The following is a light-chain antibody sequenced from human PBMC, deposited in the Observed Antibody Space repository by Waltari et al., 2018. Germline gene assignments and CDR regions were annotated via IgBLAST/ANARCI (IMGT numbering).Light chain of an antibody. Sequence: QSALTQPASVSGSPGQSITISCTATSSDVGDYKYVSWYQQHPGKVPKLLIYDVTNRASGVFYPFSCFKAGQPASLANSGLQAEDEADYYCSSYTTRSTRVFGTGTKVTVL. J-gene: IGLJ1*01. CDR3: SSYTTRSTRV. CDR2: DVT. V-gene: IGLV2-14*03. CDR1: SSDVGDYKY.